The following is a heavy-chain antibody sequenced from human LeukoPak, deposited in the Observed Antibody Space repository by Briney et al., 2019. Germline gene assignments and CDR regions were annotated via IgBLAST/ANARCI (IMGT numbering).Heavy chain of an antibody. D-gene: IGHD4-23*01. CDR3: AGDTVASLDY. J-gene: IGHJ4*02. V-gene: IGHV1-69*01. Sequence: ASVKVSCKASGDTFSSYAISWVRQAPGQGLEWMGGIIPMFGTANYAQKFQGRVTITADESTSTAYMELSSLRSEDTAVYYCAGDTVASLDYWGQGTLVTVSS. CDR2: IIPMFGTA. CDR1: GDTFSSYA.